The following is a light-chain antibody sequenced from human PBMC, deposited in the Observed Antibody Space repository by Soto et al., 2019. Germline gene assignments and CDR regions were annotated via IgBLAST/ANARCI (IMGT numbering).Light chain of an antibody. V-gene: IGKV1-5*01. CDR3: QQYNSYSWT. Sequence: DIQMTQSPSTLSASVGGRATITCRASQSISSWLAWYQQKPGKAPKLLIYDASSLQSGVPSRFSGSGSGTEFTLTISSLQPDDFATYYCQQYNSYSWTFGQGTKVDIK. CDR2: DAS. J-gene: IGKJ1*01. CDR1: QSISSW.